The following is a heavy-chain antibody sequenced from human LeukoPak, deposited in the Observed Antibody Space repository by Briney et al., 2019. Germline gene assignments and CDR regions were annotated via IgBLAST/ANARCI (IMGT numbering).Heavy chain of an antibody. CDR3: ARYSSSWVPFDY. CDR1: GYTFTDYY. D-gene: IGHD6-13*01. CDR2: INPHSGGT. J-gene: IGHJ4*02. V-gene: IGHV1-2*02. Sequence: ASVTVSCKASGYTFTDYYMHWVRQAPGQGLEWMGWINPHSGGTNYAQNFQGRVTMTRDTSISTAYMDLSRLRSDDTAVYYCARYSSSWVPFDYWGQGTLVTVSS.